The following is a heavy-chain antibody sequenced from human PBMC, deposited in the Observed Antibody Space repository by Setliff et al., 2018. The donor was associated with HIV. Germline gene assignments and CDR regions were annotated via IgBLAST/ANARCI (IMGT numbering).Heavy chain of an antibody. CDR1: GGSFSGYY. Sequence: KPSETLSLTCAVYGGSFSGYYWSWIRQPPGKGLEWIGEINHSGSTNYNPSLKSRAILSVDTSQNQFSLQLKHVTAADTAIYYCAREQYHFVVDYYYYYGMDVWGQGNTVTVSS. J-gene: IGHJ6*02. D-gene: IGHD2-15*01. V-gene: IGHV4-34*01. CDR2: INHSGST. CDR3: AREQYHFVVDYYYYYGMDV.